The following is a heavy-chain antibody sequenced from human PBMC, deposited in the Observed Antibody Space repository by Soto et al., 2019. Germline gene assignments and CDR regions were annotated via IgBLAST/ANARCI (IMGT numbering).Heavy chain of an antibody. D-gene: IGHD3-3*01. Sequence: QVQLRESGPGLVKPSETLSLTCTVSGGSISSTSHYWGWIRQPPGKGLEWIGSIYYSGTTYYNPSLKSRVIISPDASNIQFSLTVSSVTAADTAVYYCARLQAVTILGLAKETDHWGQGTLVTVSS. V-gene: IGHV4-39*01. CDR1: GGSISSTSHY. CDR3: ARLQAVTILGLAKETDH. J-gene: IGHJ4*02. CDR2: IYYSGTT.